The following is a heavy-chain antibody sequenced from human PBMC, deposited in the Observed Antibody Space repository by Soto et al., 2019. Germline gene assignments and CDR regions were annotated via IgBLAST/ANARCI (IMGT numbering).Heavy chain of an antibody. CDR1: GYTFTSYD. D-gene: IGHD4-17*01. CDR3: ARPLYGDNVDY. V-gene: IGHV1-8*01. Sequence: QVQLVQSGAEVKKPGASVKVSCKASGYTFTSYDINWVRQATGQGLEWMGWMNPNSGNTGNAQKLQGRVTMTRKPARSTAYLELSSLRSEATAVYYCARPLYGDNVDYWGQGTLVTVSS. J-gene: IGHJ4*02. CDR2: MNPNSGNT.